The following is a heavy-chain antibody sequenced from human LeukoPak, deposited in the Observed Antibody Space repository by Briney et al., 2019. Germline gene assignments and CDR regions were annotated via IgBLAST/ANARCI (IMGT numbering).Heavy chain of an antibody. Sequence: PSETLSLTCTVSGGSISNYYWSWIRQPPGKGLEWIAYIYYSGSTNYNPSLKSRVTISVDTSKNQFSLKMSSVTAADTAVYYCARTTRYYDSSGCSDFWGQGTLVTVSS. CDR2: IYYSGST. CDR3: ARTTRYYDSSGCSDF. J-gene: IGHJ4*02. D-gene: IGHD3-22*01. CDR1: GGSISNYY. V-gene: IGHV4-59*08.